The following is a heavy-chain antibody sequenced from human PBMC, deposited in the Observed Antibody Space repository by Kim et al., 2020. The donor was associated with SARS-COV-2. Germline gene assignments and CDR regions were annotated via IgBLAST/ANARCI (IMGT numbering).Heavy chain of an antibody. V-gene: IGHV3-49*02. CDR3: TSNDFWSGYYFDY. J-gene: IGHJ4*02. Sequence: YAASVKDRITISSDDSKSTAYLQMTSLKTEDTAVYYCTSNDFWSGYYFDYWGQGTLVTVSS. D-gene: IGHD3-3*01.